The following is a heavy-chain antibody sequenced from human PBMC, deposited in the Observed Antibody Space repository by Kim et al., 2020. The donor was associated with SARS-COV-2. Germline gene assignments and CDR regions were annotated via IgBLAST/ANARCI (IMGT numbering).Heavy chain of an antibody. CDR2: IYYSGST. D-gene: IGHD6-13*01. CDR1: GGSLSSYY. V-gene: IGHV4-59*13. Sequence: SETLSLTCTVSGGSLSSYYWMWIRQPPGKGLEWIGYIYYSGSTNYNPSLKSRVTISVDTSKNQFSLKLSSVTAADTAVYYCARDSLAIAAAGHGADYYFYGMDVWGQGTTVTVS. J-gene: IGHJ6*02. CDR3: ARDSLAIAAAGHGADYYFYGMDV.